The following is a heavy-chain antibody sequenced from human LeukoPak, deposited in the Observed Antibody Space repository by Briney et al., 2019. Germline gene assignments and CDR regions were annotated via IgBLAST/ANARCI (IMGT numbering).Heavy chain of an antibody. Sequence: GGSLRLSCEGSGFTFINYWMGGVRRAQGKGLQGVANIKTDGSEKYYVDSVKGRFTISRDNAKNSLYLQMNSLRAEDTAVYYCATYSSLNRREFQYWGQGTLLTVSS. CDR2: IKTDGSEK. J-gene: IGHJ1*01. V-gene: IGHV3-7*01. CDR1: GFTFINYW. CDR3: ATYSSLNRREFQY. D-gene: IGHD3-22*01.